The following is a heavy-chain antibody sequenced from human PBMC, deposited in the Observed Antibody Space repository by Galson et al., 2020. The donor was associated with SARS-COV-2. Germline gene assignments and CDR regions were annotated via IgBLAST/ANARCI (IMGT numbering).Heavy chain of an antibody. CDR1: GYSLTSYW. CDR3: ARHGEGSPYYYFDL. D-gene: IGHD2-21*01. V-gene: IGHV5-10-1*01. J-gene: IGHJ2*01. Sequence: GESPKTSLNGSGYSLTSYWNRWVRQMPGKGLELMGRIDHSDSYTNYSPPLQGHVTISADKSISNAYLQWSSLKASDTAMYYCARHGEGSPYYYFDLWGRGTLVSVSS. CDR2: IDHSDSYT.